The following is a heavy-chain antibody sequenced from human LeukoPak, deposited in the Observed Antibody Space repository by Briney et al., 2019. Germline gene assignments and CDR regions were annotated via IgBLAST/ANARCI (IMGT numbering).Heavy chain of an antibody. CDR3: AAHDNGDYWFDP. CDR2: INPNSGGT. CDR1: GYTLTGYY. D-gene: IGHD4-17*01. J-gene: IGHJ5*02. V-gene: IGHV1-2*02. Sequence: ASVKVSCKASGYTLTGYYLHWVRQAPGQGLEWMGWINPNSGGTNYAQKFQGRVTMTRDTSISTAYMELSRLRSDDTAVYYCAAHDNGDYWFDPWGQGALVTVSS.